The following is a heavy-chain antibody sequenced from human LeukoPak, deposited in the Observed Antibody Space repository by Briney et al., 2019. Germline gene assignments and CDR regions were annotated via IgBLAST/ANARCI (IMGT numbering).Heavy chain of an antibody. Sequence: GGSLRLSCAASGFTVSSNYMSWVRQAPGEGLEWVSSISSSSSYIYYADSVKGRFTISRDNAKNSLYLQMNSLRAEDTAVYYCARTSSGWYFYFDYWGQGTLVTVSS. V-gene: IGHV3-21*01. D-gene: IGHD6-19*01. CDR1: GFTVSSNY. CDR3: ARTSSGWYFYFDY. CDR2: ISSSSSYI. J-gene: IGHJ4*02.